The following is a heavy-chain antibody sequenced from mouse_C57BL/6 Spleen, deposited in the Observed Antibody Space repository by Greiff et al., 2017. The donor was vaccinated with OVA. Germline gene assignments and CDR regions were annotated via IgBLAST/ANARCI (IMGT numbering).Heavy chain of an antibody. J-gene: IGHJ2*01. CDR2: IYPGDGDT. D-gene: IGHD3-2*02. Sequence: LKQSGASVKISCKASGYAFSSYWMNWVKQRPGKGLEWIGQIYPGDGDTNYNGKFKGKATLTADKSSSTAYMQLSSLTSEDSAVYFCARMADSSGPYLDYWGQGTTLTVSS. CDR3: ARMADSSGPYLDY. V-gene: IGHV1-80*01. CDR1: GYAFSSYW.